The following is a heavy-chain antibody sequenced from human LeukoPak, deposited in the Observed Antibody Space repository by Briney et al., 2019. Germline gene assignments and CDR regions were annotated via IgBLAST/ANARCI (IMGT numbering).Heavy chain of an antibody. J-gene: IGHJ4*02. D-gene: IGHD5-12*01. CDR3: AREGSGLSAFDY. CDR1: GGSFSGYY. Sequence: SETLSLTCAVYGGSFSGYYWNWIRQPPGKGLEWIGEINNSGSTNYNPSLKSRVTITRDTSKNQFSLKLSSVTAADTAVYYCAREGSGLSAFDYWGQGTLVTVSS. V-gene: IGHV4-34*01. CDR2: INNSGST.